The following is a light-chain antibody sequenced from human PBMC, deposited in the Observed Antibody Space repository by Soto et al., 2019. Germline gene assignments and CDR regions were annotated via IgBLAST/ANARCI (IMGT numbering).Light chain of an antibody. CDR1: SRDVGGYNY. J-gene: IGLJ1*01. CDR2: DVS. Sequence: QSALTQPASVSGSPGQSITISCTGTSRDVGGYNYVSWYQQHPGKAPKLMIFDVSNRPSGVTNRFSGSKSANTASLTISGLQAEDEADYYCSSYTGSSPYVFGAGTKVTVL. CDR3: SSYTGSSPYV. V-gene: IGLV2-14*01.